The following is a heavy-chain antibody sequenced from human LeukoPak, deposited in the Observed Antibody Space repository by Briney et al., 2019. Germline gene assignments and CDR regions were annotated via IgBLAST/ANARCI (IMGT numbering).Heavy chain of an antibody. V-gene: IGHV4-59*08. CDR2: IYYSGST. D-gene: IGHD6-25*01. J-gene: IGHJ4*02. CDR1: GGSISSYY. CDR3: ARQDHPIAAGEY. Sequence: SETLSLTCTVSGGSISSYYWSWIRQPPGKGLEWIGYIYYSGSTNYNPSLKSRVTISVDTSKNQFSLKLSSVTAADTAVYYCARQDHPIAAGEYWGQGTLVTVSS.